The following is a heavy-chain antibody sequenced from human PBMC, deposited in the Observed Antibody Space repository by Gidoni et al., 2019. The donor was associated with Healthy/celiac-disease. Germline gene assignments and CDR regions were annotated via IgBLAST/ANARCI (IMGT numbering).Heavy chain of an antibody. V-gene: IGHV3-23*01. CDR3: AKDYLFRGGGFDP. CDR2: ISGSGGST. D-gene: IGHD3-10*01. J-gene: IGHJ5*02. Sequence: VQLLESAGGLVQPGGSLRLSCAASGFTFSSFALSWVRQTPGKGLEWVAAISGSGGSTYYADSVKGRFTISRDNAKNTLYLQMNSLRAEDTAVYYCAKDYLFRGGGFDPWGQGTLVTVSS. CDR1: GFTFSSFA.